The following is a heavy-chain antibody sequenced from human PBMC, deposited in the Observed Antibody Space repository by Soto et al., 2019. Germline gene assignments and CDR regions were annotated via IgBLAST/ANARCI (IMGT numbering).Heavy chain of an antibody. J-gene: IGHJ5*02. Sequence: ASVKVSCKASGYTFTSYGISWVRQAPGQGLEWMGWISVYNGDTNYAQKFQGRVTVTTDTSTSTVYMELRSLRSEDTAVYYCARGAVYYASGSWNTFDPWGQGTLVTVSS. V-gene: IGHV1-18*01. CDR3: ARGAVYYASGSWNTFDP. CDR2: ISVYNGDT. D-gene: IGHD3-10*01. CDR1: GYTFTSYG.